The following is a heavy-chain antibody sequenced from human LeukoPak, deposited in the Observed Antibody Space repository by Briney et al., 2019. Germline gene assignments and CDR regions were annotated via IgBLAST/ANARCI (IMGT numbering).Heavy chain of an antibody. D-gene: IGHD1-26*01. CDR2: INHSGST. CDR1: GGSFSGYY. Sequence: SETLSLTCAVYGGSFSGYYWSWIRQPPGKGLEWIGEINHSGSTNYNPSLKSRVTISVDTSKNQFSLKLSSVTAADTAVYYCARVVGAAYQGRPDAPDYWGQGTLVTVSS. V-gene: IGHV4-34*01. CDR3: ARVVGAAYQGRPDAPDY. J-gene: IGHJ4*02.